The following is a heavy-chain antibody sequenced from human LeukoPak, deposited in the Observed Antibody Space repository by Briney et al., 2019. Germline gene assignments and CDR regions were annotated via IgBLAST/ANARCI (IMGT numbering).Heavy chain of an antibody. CDR2: INHSGST. Sequence: SETLSLTCTVSGGSISSSSYYWSWIRQPPGKGLEWIGEINHSGSTNYNPSLKSRVTISVDTSKNQFSLKLSSVTAADTAVYYCAYYYDSSGYYVYWGQGTLVTVSS. CDR1: GGSISSSSYY. J-gene: IGHJ4*02. CDR3: AYYYDSSGYYVY. D-gene: IGHD3-22*01. V-gene: IGHV4-39*07.